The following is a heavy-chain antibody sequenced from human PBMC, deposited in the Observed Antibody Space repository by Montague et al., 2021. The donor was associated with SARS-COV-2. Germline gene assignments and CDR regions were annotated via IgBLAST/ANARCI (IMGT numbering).Heavy chain of an antibody. CDR3: AHRQFGSGAPPFDY. V-gene: IGHV2-5*01. Sequence: PALVKPTQTLTLTCTFSGFSRTTSGFSVGWIRQPPGKALEWLALIYWRDEKRYSPSLKSRLTITKDTSKNQVVLTLADMDSVDTATYYCAHRQFGSGAPPFDYWGQGVLVTVSS. CDR1: GFSRTTSGFS. D-gene: IGHD3-10*01. J-gene: IGHJ4*02. CDR2: IYWRDEK.